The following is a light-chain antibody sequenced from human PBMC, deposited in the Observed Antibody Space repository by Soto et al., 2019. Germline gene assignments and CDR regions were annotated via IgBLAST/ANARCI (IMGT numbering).Light chain of an antibody. J-gene: IGLJ1*01. Sequence: QSVLTQPPSASGSPGQSVTISCTGTSSDVGGYDYVSWYQQHPGKAPKLMIYEVTIRPSGVSDRFSGSKSGNTASLTVSGLQAEDEADYYCSSYTGGNPSYVFGTGNKVTGL. CDR1: SSDVGGYDY. V-gene: IGLV2-8*01. CDR2: EVT. CDR3: SSYTGGNPSYV.